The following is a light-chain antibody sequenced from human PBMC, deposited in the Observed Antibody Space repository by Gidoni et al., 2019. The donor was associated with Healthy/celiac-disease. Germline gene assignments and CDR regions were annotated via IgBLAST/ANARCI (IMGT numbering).Light chain of an antibody. CDR3: QSYDSSLSGYV. Sequence: QSVLTPPPSVSGAPGQTVTISCTGSSSNIGAGYDVHWSQQLPGTAPKLLIYGNSNRPSGVPDLFSGSKSGTSASLAITGLQAEDEADYYCQSYDSSLSGYVFGTGTKVTVL. V-gene: IGLV1-40*01. CDR2: GNS. CDR1: SSNIGAGYD. J-gene: IGLJ1*01.